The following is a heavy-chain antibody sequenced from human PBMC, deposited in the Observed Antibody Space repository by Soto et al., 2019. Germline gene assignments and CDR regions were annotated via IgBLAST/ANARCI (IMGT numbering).Heavy chain of an antibody. CDR2: IYYSGST. CDR3: ASHSARRGVINY. Sequence: SETLSLTCTVSGGSISSGGYYWSWLRQHPGKGLEWIGYIYYSGSTYYNPSLKSRVTISVDTSKNQFSLKLSSVTAADTAVYYCASHSARRGVINYWGQGTLVTSPQ. D-gene: IGHD3-10*01. CDR1: GGSISSGGYY. V-gene: IGHV4-31*03. J-gene: IGHJ4*02.